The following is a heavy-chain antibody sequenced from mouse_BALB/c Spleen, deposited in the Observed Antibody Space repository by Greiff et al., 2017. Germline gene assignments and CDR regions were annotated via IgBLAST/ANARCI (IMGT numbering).Heavy chain of an antibody. CDR3: ARGGNYPGYAMDY. J-gene: IGHJ4*01. Sequence: VKLVESGPGLVAPSQSLSITCTVSGFSLTSYGVHWVRQPPGKGLEWLGVIWAGGSTNYNSALMSRLSISKANSKSQVFLKMNSLQTDDTAMYYCARGGNYPGYAMDYWGQGTSVTVSS. V-gene: IGHV2-9*02. CDR1: GFSLTSYG. CDR2: IWAGGST. D-gene: IGHD2-1*01.